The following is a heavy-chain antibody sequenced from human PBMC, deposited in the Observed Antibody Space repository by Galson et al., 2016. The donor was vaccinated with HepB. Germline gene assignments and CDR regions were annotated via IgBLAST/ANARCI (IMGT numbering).Heavy chain of an antibody. CDR2: IYWNSAFI. D-gene: IGHD6-25*01. V-gene: IGHV3-9*01. Sequence: SLRLSCAASGITFDDYAFHWVRLAPGRGLEWVSHIYWNSAFIDYADSVKGRFTISRDNAKNSLYLQMDGLRGDDTALYYCAKDSDGGIAAAGTTFEAWGQGTLVAVSS. CDR1: GITFDDYA. CDR3: AKDSDGGIAAAGTTFEA. J-gene: IGHJ5*02.